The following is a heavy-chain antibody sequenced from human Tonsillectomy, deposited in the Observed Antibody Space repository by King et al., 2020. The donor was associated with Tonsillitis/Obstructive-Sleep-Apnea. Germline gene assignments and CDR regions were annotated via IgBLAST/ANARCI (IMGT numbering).Heavy chain of an antibody. CDR3: ARHPSTTVVPFDY. Sequence: QLQESGPGLVKPSATLSLTCTVSGGSISSSSYYWGWIRQPPGTGLEWIGSIYYSGSTYYNPSLKSRVTISVDTSKNQFSLKLSSVTAADTAVYYCARHPSTTVVPFDYWGQGTLVTVSS. D-gene: IGHD4-23*01. V-gene: IGHV4-39*01. CDR2: IYYSGST. J-gene: IGHJ4*02. CDR1: GGSISSSSYY.